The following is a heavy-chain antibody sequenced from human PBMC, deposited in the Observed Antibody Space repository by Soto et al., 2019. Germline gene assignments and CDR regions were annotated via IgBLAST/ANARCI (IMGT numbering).Heavy chain of an antibody. CDR3: AKVLRFLEWLSPFDY. J-gene: IGHJ4*02. V-gene: IGHV3-30*18. Sequence: HPGGSLRLSCAASGFTFSSYGMHWVRQAPGKGLEWVAVISYDGSNKYYADSVKGRFTISRDNSKNTLYLQMNSLRAEDTAVYYYAKVLRFLEWLSPFDYWGQGTLVTVSS. CDR1: GFTFSSYG. CDR2: ISYDGSNK. D-gene: IGHD3-3*01.